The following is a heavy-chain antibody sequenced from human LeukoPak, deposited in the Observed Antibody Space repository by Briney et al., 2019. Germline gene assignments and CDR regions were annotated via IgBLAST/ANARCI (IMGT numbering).Heavy chain of an antibody. D-gene: IGHD1-1*01. CDR2: TYYRSKWYN. CDR3: ARGLETLNDAFDI. CDR1: GDSVSSNSAA. V-gene: IGHV6-1*01. Sequence: SQTLSLTCAISGDSVSSNSAAWHWIRQSPSRGLEWLGRTYYRSKWYNDYAVSVKSRITINPDTSMNQFSLQLNSVTPEDTAVYYCARGLETLNDAFDIWGQGTMVTVSS. J-gene: IGHJ3*02.